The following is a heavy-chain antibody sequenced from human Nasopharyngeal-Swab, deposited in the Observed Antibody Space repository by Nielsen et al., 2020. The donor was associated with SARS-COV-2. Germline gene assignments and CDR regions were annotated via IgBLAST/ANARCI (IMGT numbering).Heavy chain of an antibody. CDR3: ATGNGLPDDGDWPFDY. CDR1: GYTFTSYY. D-gene: IGHD4-17*01. V-gene: IGHV1-46*01. J-gene: IGHJ4*02. CDR2: INPSGGST. Sequence: ASVKVSCKASGYTFTSYYMHWVRQAPGQGLEWMGIINPSGGSTSYAQNFQGRVTMTRDTSTSTVYMELSSLRAKDTAVYYCATGNGLPDDGDWPFDYWGQGTLVSVSS.